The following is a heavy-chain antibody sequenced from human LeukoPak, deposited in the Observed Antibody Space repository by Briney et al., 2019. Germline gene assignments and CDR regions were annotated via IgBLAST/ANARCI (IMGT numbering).Heavy chain of an antibody. Sequence: SETLSLTCTVSGGSISSYYWSWIRQPAGKGLEWIGRIYTSGSTNYNPSLKSRVTMSVDTSKNQFSLKLSSVTAADTAVYYCARGQGDVYDILTGWLQAWFDPWGQGTLVTVSS. CDR3: ARGQGDVYDILTGWLQAWFDP. V-gene: IGHV4-4*07. D-gene: IGHD3-9*01. J-gene: IGHJ5*02. CDR2: IYTSGST. CDR1: GGSISSYY.